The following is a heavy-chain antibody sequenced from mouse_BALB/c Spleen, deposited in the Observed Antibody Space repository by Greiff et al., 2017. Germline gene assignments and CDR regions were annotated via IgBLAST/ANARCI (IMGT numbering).Heavy chain of an antibody. Sequence: EVKLVESGGGLVQPGGSRKLSCAASGFTFSSFGMHWVRQAPEKGLEWVAYISSGSSTIYYADTVKGRFTISRDNPKNTLFLQMTSLRFEDTAMYYCARSGSYYFDYWGQGTTLTVSS. J-gene: IGHJ2*01. V-gene: IGHV5-17*02. CDR1: GFTFSSFG. D-gene: IGHD3-1*01. CDR3: ARSGSYYFDY. CDR2: ISSGSSTI.